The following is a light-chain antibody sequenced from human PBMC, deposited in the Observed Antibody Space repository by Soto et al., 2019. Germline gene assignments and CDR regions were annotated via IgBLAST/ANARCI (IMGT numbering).Light chain of an antibody. J-gene: IGKJ2*01. V-gene: IGKV3-20*01. CDR3: QHYGGSPPSYT. CDR1: QSVSSSY. CDR2: DTT. Sequence: EFVLTQSPDTLSLSPGERASLSCRASQSVSSSYLAWYQQRPGQAPRLLIYDTTSRAAGIPDRFSGGGSGTDFTLTISRLEPEDFAVYYCQHYGGSPPSYTFCQGTKLEIK.